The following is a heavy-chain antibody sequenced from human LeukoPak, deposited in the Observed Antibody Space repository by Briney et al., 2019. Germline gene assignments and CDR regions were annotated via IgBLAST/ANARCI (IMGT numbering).Heavy chain of an antibody. CDR2: IKSDGSTT. Sequence: GGSLRLSCAASGFTFSNYWMHWVRQAPGKGLVWVSRIKSDGSTTSYAESVKGRFTISRDNAKNTLYLQMNSLRADDTAVYYCARDGESTASWTWFDPWGQGTLVTVSS. V-gene: IGHV3-74*01. CDR3: ARDGESTASWTWFDP. D-gene: IGHD2-21*02. CDR1: GFTFSNYW. J-gene: IGHJ5*02.